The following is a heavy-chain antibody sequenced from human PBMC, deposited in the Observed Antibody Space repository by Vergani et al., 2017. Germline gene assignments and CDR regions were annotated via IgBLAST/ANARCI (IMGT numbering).Heavy chain of an antibody. J-gene: IGHJ3*02. Sequence: QVQLQESGPGLVKPSETLSLTCTVSGGSISSYYWNWFRQSPEKGLEWIGYIHYSGRTYYNPSLKSRTTLSIDTSKNQFSLDLRSVTAADTAVYHCANADAFCGSSKCHRDAIDMFDIWGRGTMVTVSS. V-gene: IGHV4-59*04. CDR1: GGSISSYY. D-gene: IGHD2-2*01. CDR2: IHYSGRT. CDR3: ANADAFCGSSKCHRDAIDMFDI.